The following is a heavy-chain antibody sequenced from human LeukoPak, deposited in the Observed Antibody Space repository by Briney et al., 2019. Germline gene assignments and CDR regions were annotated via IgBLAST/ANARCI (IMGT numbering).Heavy chain of an antibody. CDR2: ITTTSTF. D-gene: IGHD6-13*01. CDR1: GFTFSACT. V-gene: IGHV3-21*01. J-gene: IGHJ4*02. Sequence: PGGSLRLSCAASGFTFSACTMNWVRQAPGKGLEWVSSITTTSTFYADSVEGRFTISRDNAKNSLYLQMDSLRADDPGVYYCARDSVEAAVSDYWGQGTLVTVSS. CDR3: ARDSVEAAVSDY.